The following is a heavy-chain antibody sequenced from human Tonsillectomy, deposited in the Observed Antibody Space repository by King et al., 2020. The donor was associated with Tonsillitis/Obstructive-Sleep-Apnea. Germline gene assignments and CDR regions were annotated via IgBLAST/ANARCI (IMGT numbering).Heavy chain of an antibody. J-gene: IGHJ6*03. Sequence: VQLVESGGGVVRPGGSLRLSCAASGFTFDDYGMSWVRQAPGEGLEWVSGINWNGGSTGYADSVKGRFTISRDNAKNSLYLQMNSLRADDTALYHCARRDDYYYYMDVWGKGTTVTVPS. CDR1: GFTFDDYG. V-gene: IGHV3-20*01. CDR3: ARRDDYYYYMDV. CDR2: INWNGGST.